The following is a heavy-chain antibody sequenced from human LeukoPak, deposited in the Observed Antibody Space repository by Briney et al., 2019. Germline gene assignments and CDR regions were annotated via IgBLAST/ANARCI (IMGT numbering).Heavy chain of an antibody. V-gene: IGHV4-34*01. CDR2: SNHSGST. D-gene: IGHD2-2*01. Sequence: SETLSLTCAVYGGSFSGYYWSWIRQPPGKGLEGIGESNHSGSTNYNPSLKSRVTISVDTSKNQFSLKLSSVTAADTAVYDCARGGKGVPAAILRRSPPHGMDVWGQGTTVTVSS. J-gene: IGHJ6*02. CDR1: GGSFSGYY. CDR3: ARGGKGVPAAILRRSPPHGMDV.